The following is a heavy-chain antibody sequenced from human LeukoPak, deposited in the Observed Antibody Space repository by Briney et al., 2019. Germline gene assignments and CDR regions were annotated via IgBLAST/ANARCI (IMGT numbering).Heavy chain of an antibody. V-gene: IGHV1-18*01. J-gene: IGHJ4*02. Sequence: ASVKVSCKASGGTFSSYAISWVRQAPGQGLEWMGWISAYNGNTNYAQELQGRVTITTDTSTSTAYMELRSLRSDDTAVYYCARDPRGLGMSFDYWGQGTLVTVSS. CDR3: ARDPRGLGMSFDY. D-gene: IGHD7-27*01. CDR2: ISAYNGNT. CDR1: GGTFSSYA.